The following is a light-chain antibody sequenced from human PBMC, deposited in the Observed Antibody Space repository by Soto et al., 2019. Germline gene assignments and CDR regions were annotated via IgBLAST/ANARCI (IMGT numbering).Light chain of an antibody. Sequence: EIVMTQSPATLSVSLGERATLSCRASQSVVISLAWYQQKPGQAPRLLIYGASARATGIPARFSGSGSGTDFTLTISGLHSEDSAVYYCQQYNSWPITFGQGTRLEIK. CDR1: QSVVIS. CDR3: QQYNSWPIT. CDR2: GAS. V-gene: IGKV3-15*01. J-gene: IGKJ5*01.